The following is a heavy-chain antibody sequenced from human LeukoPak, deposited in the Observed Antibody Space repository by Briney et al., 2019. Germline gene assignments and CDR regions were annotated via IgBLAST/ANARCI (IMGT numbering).Heavy chain of an antibody. J-gene: IGHJ4*02. D-gene: IGHD5-12*01. V-gene: IGHV3-66*01. Sequence: GGSLRLSCAASGFTVSTNYMTWVRQAPGEGLEWVSVIYSGGTTYYADSVKGRFSISRDNSKNTLYLQMNSLRAEDTAVYYCARYDYGRSGFDYWGQGTLVTVSS. CDR2: IYSGGTT. CDR1: GFTVSTNY. CDR3: ARYDYGRSGFDY.